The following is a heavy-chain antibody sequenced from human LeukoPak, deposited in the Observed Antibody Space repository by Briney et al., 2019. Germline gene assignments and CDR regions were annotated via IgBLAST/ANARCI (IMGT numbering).Heavy chain of an antibody. CDR2: INHSGST. CDR1: GYSISSGYY. CDR3: ARGLSSPYYYPKVYFDY. D-gene: IGHD3-22*01. Sequence: PSETLSLTCAVSGYSISSGYYWGWIRQPPGKGLEWIGEINHSGSTNYNPSLKSRATISVDTSKNQFSLKLSSVTAADTAVYYCARGLSSPYYYPKVYFDYWGQGTLVTVSS. V-gene: IGHV4-38-2*01. J-gene: IGHJ4*02.